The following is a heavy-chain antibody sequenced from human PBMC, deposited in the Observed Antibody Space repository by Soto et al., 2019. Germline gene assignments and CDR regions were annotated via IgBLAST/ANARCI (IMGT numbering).Heavy chain of an antibody. Sequence: VQLVESGGGVVQPGRSLRLSCAASGFTFSSYGMHWVRQAPGKGLEWVAVIWYDGSNKYYADSVKGRFTISRDNSKNTLYLQMNSLRAEDTAVYYCARDEAAAGYNWFDPWGQGTLVTVSS. J-gene: IGHJ5*02. CDR1: GFTFSSYG. CDR2: IWYDGSNK. CDR3: ARDEAAAGYNWFDP. V-gene: IGHV3-33*01. D-gene: IGHD6-13*01.